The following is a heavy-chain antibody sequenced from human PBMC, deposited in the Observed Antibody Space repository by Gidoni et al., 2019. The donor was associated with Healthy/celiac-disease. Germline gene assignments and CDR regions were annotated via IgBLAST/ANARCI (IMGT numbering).Heavy chain of an antibody. D-gene: IGHD4-17*01. CDR1: GFTFSSYA. J-gene: IGHJ4*02. CDR2: SSSNWGST. V-gene: IGHV3-64*01. Sequence: EVQLVESGGGLVQPVVSLRLSCSAFGFTFSSYAMHWFRQAPGKGLEYVSASSSNWGSTYYANSVKGICTISRDNSKNTLYRQMGSMRAEDMAVYYCARSLYDYGDGVDYWGQGTLVTVSS. CDR3: ARSLYDYGDGVDY.